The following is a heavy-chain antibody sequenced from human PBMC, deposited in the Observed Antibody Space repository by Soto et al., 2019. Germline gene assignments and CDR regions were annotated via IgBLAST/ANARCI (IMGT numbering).Heavy chain of an antibody. J-gene: IGHJ4*02. CDR2: FDLENGET. CDR1: GYTLTELS. D-gene: IGHD6-13*01. CDR3: AIEVRSSNQFAH. V-gene: IGHV1-24*01. Sequence: ASVKVSCKVSGYTLTELSIHWVRQAPGEGLEWMGGFDLENGETIYAQRFQGRVTMTEESSADTPYMELSSLRSEDTAVYYCAIEVRSSNQFAHGGQGTMVTSPQ.